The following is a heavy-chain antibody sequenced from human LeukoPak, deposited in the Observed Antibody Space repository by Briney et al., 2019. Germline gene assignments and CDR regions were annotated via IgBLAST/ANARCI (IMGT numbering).Heavy chain of an antibody. CDR3: ARDRDYYDSSGYWGYFDY. J-gene: IGHJ4*02. Sequence: PGGSLRLSCAASGFTFSSYAMHWVRQAPGKGLEWGAVISYDGSNKYYADSVKGRFTISRDNSKNTLYLQMNSLRAEDTAVYYCARDRDYYDSSGYWGYFDYWGQGTLVTVSS. CDR1: GFTFSSYA. V-gene: IGHV3-30-3*01. CDR2: ISYDGSNK. D-gene: IGHD3-22*01.